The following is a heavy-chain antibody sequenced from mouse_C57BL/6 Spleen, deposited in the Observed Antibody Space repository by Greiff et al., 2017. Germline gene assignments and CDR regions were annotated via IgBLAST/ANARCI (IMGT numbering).Heavy chain of an antibody. CDR3: ARHEDPYDYDGYWYFDV. V-gene: IGHV1-62-2*01. J-gene: IGHJ1*03. CDR1: GYTFTEYT. D-gene: IGHD2-4*01. Sequence: VKLMESGAELVKPGASVKLSCKASGYTFTEYTIHWVKQRSGQGLEWIGWFYPGSGSIKYNEKFKDKATLTADKSSSTVYMELSRLTSEDSAVYFCARHEDPYDYDGYWYFDVWGTGTTVTVSS. CDR2: FYPGSGSI.